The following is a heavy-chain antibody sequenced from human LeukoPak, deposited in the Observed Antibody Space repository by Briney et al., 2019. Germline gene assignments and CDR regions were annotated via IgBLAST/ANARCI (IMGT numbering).Heavy chain of an antibody. D-gene: IGHD4-23*01. CDR3: ARGRPHGNDY. Sequence: PGGSLRLSCAASGFTFNMYGMHWVRQAPGKGLEWVSVISFDGNNKYYTDSVKGRFTISRDNSKNTLYLQMNSLRVEDTAVYYCARGRPHGNDYWGQGTLVTVSS. CDR1: GFTFNMYG. CDR2: ISFDGNNK. V-gene: IGHV3-33*08. J-gene: IGHJ4*02.